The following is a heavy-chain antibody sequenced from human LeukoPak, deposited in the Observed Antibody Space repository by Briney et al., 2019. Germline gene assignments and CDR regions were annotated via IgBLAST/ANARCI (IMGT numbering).Heavy chain of an antibody. Sequence: PGGSLRLSCAASGFTFSSYSLNWVRQAPGKGLEWVSSISSGDSYIYYADSVKGRFTISRDNAKSSLYLQMNSLRAEDTAVYYCARESYPTIFGVVNYYGMDVWGQGTTVTVSS. D-gene: IGHD3-3*01. CDR2: ISSGDSYI. J-gene: IGHJ6*02. V-gene: IGHV3-21*01. CDR1: GFTFSSYS. CDR3: ARESYPTIFGVVNYYGMDV.